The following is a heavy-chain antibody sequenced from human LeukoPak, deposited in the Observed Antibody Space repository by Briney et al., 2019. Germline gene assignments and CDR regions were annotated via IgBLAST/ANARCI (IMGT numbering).Heavy chain of an antibody. Sequence: GGSLRLSCAASGFTFSSYAMSWVRQAPGKGLEWASSISGSGDNTHYADSVKGRFTISRDNSKNTLFLQMNSLRAEDTAVYYCGKDLVTGIGEFDYWGQGTLVTVSS. CDR3: GKDLVTGIGEFDY. CDR1: GFTFSSYA. V-gene: IGHV3-23*01. J-gene: IGHJ4*02. CDR2: ISGSGDNT. D-gene: IGHD3-9*01.